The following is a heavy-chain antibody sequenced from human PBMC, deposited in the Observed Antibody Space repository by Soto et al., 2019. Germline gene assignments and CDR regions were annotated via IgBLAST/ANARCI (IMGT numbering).Heavy chain of an antibody. CDR2: ISSSGGIK. Sequence: EVQLVESGGGLVQPGGSLRLSCAASDFVFSNYEMSWVRQAPGKGLESIAYISSSGGIKYYADSVKGRFTSLRENSKNSLYLQLNSLKAEDTAIYFCARGHYRSGWFDCWGQGTLVTVSS. V-gene: IGHV3-48*03. D-gene: IGHD6-19*01. CDR3: ARGHYRSGWFDC. J-gene: IGHJ4*02. CDR1: DFVFSNYE.